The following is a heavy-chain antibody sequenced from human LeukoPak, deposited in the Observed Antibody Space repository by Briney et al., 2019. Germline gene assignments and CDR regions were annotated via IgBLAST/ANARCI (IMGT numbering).Heavy chain of an antibody. J-gene: IGHJ4*02. CDR2: INHSGST. Sequence: SETLSLTCAVYGGSFSGYYWSWIRQPPGKGLEWIGEINHSGSTNYNPSLKGRVTISVDTSKNQFSLKLSSVTAADTAVYYCARGLPGIAAAAYYFDYWGQGTLVTVSS. V-gene: IGHV4-34*01. CDR3: ARGLPGIAAAAYYFDY. D-gene: IGHD6-13*01. CDR1: GGSFSGYY.